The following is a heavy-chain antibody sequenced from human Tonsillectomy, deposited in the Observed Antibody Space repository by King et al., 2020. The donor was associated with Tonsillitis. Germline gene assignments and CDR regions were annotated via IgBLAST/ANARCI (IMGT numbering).Heavy chain of an antibody. D-gene: IGHD6-19*01. J-gene: IGHJ4*02. Sequence: TLKESGPALVKPTQTLTLTCTFSGFSLSTPGVRVSWIRQPPGKALEWLARIDWDDDKFYSTSLQTRLTISKDTSKNQVALTMTNMDPVDTATYYCARTSVAGVYYFDYWGQGTLVTVSS. V-gene: IGHV2-70*04. CDR3: ARTSVAGVYYFDY. CDR1: GFSLSTPGVR. CDR2: IDWDDDK.